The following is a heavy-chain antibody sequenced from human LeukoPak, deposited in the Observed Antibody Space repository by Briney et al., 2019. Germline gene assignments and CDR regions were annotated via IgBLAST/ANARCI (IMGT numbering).Heavy chain of an antibody. V-gene: IGHV1-8*01. CDR3: ARAPYYYDSSGYYYDY. J-gene: IGHJ4*02. CDR1: GYTFTSYD. Sequence: ASVKVSCKASGYTFTSYDINWVRQATGQGLEWMGWMKPNSGNTGYAQKFQGRVTMTRNTSINTAYMELSSLRSEDTAVYYCARAPYYYDSSGYYYDYWGQGTLVTVSS. D-gene: IGHD3-22*01. CDR2: MKPNSGNT.